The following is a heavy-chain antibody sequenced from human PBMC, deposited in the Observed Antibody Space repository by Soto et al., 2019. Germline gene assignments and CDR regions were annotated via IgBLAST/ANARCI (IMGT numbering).Heavy chain of an antibody. CDR2: FAASDGST. CDR1: GFTFSTYA. D-gene: IGHD2-2*01. Sequence: GGSLRLSFVASGFTFSTYAMSWVRQCPGKGLEWVAGFAASDGSTYYADPLKGRFTISRDNSKNTLYLQMKSPRAEDTAVYYCAKHLHILVRSSPLLSFYGLDVWGQGTTVTVSS. CDR3: AKHLHILVRSSPLLSFYGLDV. V-gene: IGHV3-23*01. J-gene: IGHJ6*02.